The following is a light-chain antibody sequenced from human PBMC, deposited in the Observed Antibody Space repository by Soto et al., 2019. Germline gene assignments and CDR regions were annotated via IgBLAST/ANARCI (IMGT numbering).Light chain of an antibody. Sequence: QSVLTQPRSVSGSPGQSVTISCTGTSSDVGGYNYVSWYQQHPGKAPKLMIYDVSKRPSGVPDRFSGSKSGDTASLTISGLQAEDEGDYYCCSYAGSYVVFGRGTKLTVL. CDR1: SSDVGGYNY. CDR2: DVS. V-gene: IGLV2-11*01. J-gene: IGLJ2*01. CDR3: CSYAGSYVV.